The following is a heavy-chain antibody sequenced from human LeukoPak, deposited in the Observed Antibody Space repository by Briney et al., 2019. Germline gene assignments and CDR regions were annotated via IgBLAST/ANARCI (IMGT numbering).Heavy chain of an antibody. CDR3: ARGPSIVGATGYYFDY. Sequence: GASVKVSCKASGYTFTSYDINWVRQATGQGLEWMGWMNPNSGNTGYAQKFQGRVTMTRNTSISTAYMELSSLRSEDTAVYYYARGPSIVGATGYYFDYWGQGTLVTVSS. CDR2: MNPNSGNT. D-gene: IGHD1-26*01. V-gene: IGHV1-8*01. J-gene: IGHJ4*02. CDR1: GYTFTSYD.